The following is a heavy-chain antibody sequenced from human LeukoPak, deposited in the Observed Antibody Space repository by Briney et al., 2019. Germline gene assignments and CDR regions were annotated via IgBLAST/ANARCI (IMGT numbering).Heavy chain of an antibody. CDR1: GFTFSYYS. CDR2: ISSSGSII. Sequence: PGGSLRLSCAASGFTFSYYSMNWVRQAPGKGLEWVSYISSSGSIIYYGDSVKGRFTISRDNAKNSLYLQMSSLRAEDTAMYYCARDVAGGSYSPDYWGQGTLVTVSS. J-gene: IGHJ4*02. D-gene: IGHD1-26*01. CDR3: ARDVAGGSYSPDY. V-gene: IGHV3-48*01.